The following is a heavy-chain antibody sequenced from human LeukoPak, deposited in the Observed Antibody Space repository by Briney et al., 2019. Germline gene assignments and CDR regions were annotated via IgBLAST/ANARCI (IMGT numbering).Heavy chain of an antibody. Sequence: SETLSLTCTGSGDSIARLYWSWIRQSPGKGLEWIGYVYYSGNTNYNPSLKSRVTISIDKSKNQFSPTLNSVTAADTAVYYCAGDSASTRWFHWGQGILVTVSS. CDR1: GDSIARLY. CDR2: VYYSGNT. D-gene: IGHD2-2*01. J-gene: IGHJ4*02. V-gene: IGHV4-59*11. CDR3: AGDSASTRWFH.